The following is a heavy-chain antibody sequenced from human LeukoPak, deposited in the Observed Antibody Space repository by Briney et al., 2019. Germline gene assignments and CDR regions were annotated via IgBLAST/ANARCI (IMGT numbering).Heavy chain of an antibody. V-gene: IGHV2-70*17. CDR3: ARTTHDYGADY. J-gene: IGHJ4*02. D-gene: IGHD4-17*01. CDR1: GFSLNTSGMC. CDR2: IDWDDDK. Sequence: SGPALVKPTQTLTLTCNFSGFSLNTSGMCVSWIRQPPGKALEWLAGIDWDDDKFYSTSLKTRLTISKDPSKNQVVLTLTNIDPVDTTTCYCARTTHDYGADYWGQGTLVTVSS.